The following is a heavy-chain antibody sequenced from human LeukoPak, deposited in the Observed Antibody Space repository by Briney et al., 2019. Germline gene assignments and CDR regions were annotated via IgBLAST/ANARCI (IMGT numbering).Heavy chain of an antibody. J-gene: IGHJ4*02. CDR3: ARGYGDTIDY. CDR1: GGSISSGGYS. CDR2: IYHSGST. D-gene: IGHD4-17*01. V-gene: IGHV4-30-2*01. Sequence: PSETLSLTCAVSGGSISSGGYSWSWIRQPPGKGLEWIGYIYHSGSTYYNPSLKSRVTMSVDRSKNQFSLKLSSVTAADTAVYYCARGYGDTIDYWGQGTLVTVSS.